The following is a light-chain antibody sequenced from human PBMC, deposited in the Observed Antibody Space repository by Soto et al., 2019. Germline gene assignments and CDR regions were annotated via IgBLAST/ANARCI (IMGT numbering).Light chain of an antibody. CDR1: SSNVGSYDL. CDR3: CSYGGSDTLI. CDR2: EGT. V-gene: IGLV2-23*01. Sequence: QSALTQPASVSGSPGQSITISCTGTSSNVGSYDLVSWYQQHPGEAPKLMIYEGTKRPSGVSNRFSGSKAANTASLTISGLQPEDADDYYCCSYGGSDTLIFGGGTKVTVL. J-gene: IGLJ2*01.